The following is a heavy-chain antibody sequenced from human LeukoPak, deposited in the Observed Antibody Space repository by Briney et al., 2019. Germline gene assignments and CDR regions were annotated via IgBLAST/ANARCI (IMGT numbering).Heavy chain of an antibody. Sequence: SGGSLRLSCAASGFTFSSYSMNWVRQAPGKGLEWVSYISSSGSTIYYADSAKGRFTISRDNAKNSLYLQMNSLRAEDTAVYYCARDYGGNSFDYWGQGTLVTVSS. CDR2: ISSSGSTI. D-gene: IGHD4-23*01. V-gene: IGHV3-48*04. CDR3: ARDYGGNSFDY. J-gene: IGHJ4*02. CDR1: GFTFSSYS.